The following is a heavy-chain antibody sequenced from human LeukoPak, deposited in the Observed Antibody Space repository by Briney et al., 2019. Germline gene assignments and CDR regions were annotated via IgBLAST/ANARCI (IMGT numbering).Heavy chain of an antibody. Sequence: GGSLRLSCAASGFTLSDHYMDWVRQAPGKGLEWVGRTRNRANSYTTDYAASVKGRFTISRDDLKSSLYLQMNSLRTEDTAVYYCAKWKYSNSGIDDYWGQGTLVTVSS. D-gene: IGHD6-6*01. V-gene: IGHV3-72*01. CDR1: GFTLSDHY. CDR3: AKWKYSNSGIDDY. CDR2: TRNRANSYTT. J-gene: IGHJ4*02.